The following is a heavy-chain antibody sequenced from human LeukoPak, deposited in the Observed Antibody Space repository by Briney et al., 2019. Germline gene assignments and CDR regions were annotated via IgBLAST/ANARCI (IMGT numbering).Heavy chain of an antibody. D-gene: IGHD3-10*01. J-gene: IGHJ4*02. CDR3: ARGRRFHASETYSSAAPDY. CDR1: TDSISPFF. V-gene: IGHV4-59*01. Sequence: SETLSLTCTVSTDSISPFFWNWIRQPPGKGLEWIGYVSYSGTSSYNPSLKSRVTISIDTSKNQFSLNLNSVTAADTALYYCARGRRFHASETYSSAAPDYWGQGILVTVSS. CDR2: VSYSGTS.